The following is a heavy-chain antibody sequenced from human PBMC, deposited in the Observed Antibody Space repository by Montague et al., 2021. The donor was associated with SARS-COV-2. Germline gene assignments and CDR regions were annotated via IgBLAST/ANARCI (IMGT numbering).Heavy chain of an antibody. V-gene: IGHV4-59*01. D-gene: IGHD6-19*01. J-gene: IGHJ3*02. Sequence: SETLSLTCTVSGGSISSYYWSWIRQPPGKGLEWIGYIYFSGSTNYNPSLKSRVTISVDTSKNQFSLKLSSVTAADTAVYYCARGSGWMGNAFDIWGQGTMVTVSS. CDR2: IYFSGST. CDR1: GGSISSYY. CDR3: ARGSGWMGNAFDI.